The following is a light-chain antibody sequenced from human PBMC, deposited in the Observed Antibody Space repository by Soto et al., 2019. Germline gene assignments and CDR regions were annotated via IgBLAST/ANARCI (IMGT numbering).Light chain of an antibody. CDR3: QQFDTYPLT. CDR1: QGMRSY. V-gene: IGKV1-9*01. Sequence: IQLTQSPSSLSASVGDRVTITCRASQGMRSYLAWYQQKPGKGPKLLIYAASTLHSGVPSRFSGSGSGTDFTLNISSLQPEDCATYFCQQFDTYPLTFGGGTKVESK. J-gene: IGKJ4*01. CDR2: AAS.